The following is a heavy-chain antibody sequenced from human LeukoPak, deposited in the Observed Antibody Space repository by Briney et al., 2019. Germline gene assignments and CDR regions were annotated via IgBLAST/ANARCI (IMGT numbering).Heavy chain of an antibody. CDR2: IGVTGSPT. V-gene: IGHV3-48*01. CDR3: ARGVVRYFDY. D-gene: IGHD3-9*01. J-gene: IGHJ4*02. CDR1: GFSLSHYS. Sequence: GGSLRLSCAASGFSLSHYSVTWVRQASGKGLEWVSYIGVTGSPTYYADSVKARFTISRDDAKESLYLQMNSLRAEDTAVYYCARGVVRYFDYWGQGALVTVSS.